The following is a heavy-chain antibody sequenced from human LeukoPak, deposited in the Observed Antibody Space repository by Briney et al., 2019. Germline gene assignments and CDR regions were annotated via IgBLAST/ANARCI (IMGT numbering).Heavy chain of an antibody. V-gene: IGHV5-51*01. J-gene: IGHJ3*02. CDR1: GYNFTTYW. Sequence: GESLKISRKGSGYNFTTYWIAWVRQMPEKGLEWMGIIWPDDSDSRYGPSFQGQVTFSVDKSISTAYLQWSSLKASDTAMYYCARQRIEKYSSSSGGAFDIWGQGTMVTVSS. CDR2: IWPDDSDS. CDR3: ARQRIEKYSSSSGGAFDI. D-gene: IGHD6-6*01.